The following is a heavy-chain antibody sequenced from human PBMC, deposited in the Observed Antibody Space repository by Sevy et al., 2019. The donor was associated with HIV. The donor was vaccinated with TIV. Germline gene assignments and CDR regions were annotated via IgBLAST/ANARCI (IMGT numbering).Heavy chain of an antibody. J-gene: IGHJ4*02. CDR2: ITASGGTR. Sequence: GGSLRLSCAASGFIFDNYAMTWVRQAPGKGLEWVSGITASGGTRNYADSVKGRFTISRDNPKNTLYLQMNSLRAEDTALYYCAKGGDVWVTTQNNYWGLGNLVTVSS. V-gene: IGHV3-23*01. CDR1: GFIFDNYA. CDR3: AKGGDVWVTTQNNY. D-gene: IGHD3-16*01.